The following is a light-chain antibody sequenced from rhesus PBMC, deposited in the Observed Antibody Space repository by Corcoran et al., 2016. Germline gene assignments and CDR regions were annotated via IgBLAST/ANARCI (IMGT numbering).Light chain of an antibody. Sequence: QVILTQSPATLSLSPGERATLSCRASQRVSSYLAWYQQKPGQAPKLLIYGASSRATGIPDRFSGSGSGTEFTLTISSLEPEDFAVYYCQKYSTLPFTFGPGTKLDIK. CDR1: QRVSSY. V-gene: IGKV3-53*02. CDR2: GAS. CDR3: QKYSTLPFT. J-gene: IGKJ3*01.